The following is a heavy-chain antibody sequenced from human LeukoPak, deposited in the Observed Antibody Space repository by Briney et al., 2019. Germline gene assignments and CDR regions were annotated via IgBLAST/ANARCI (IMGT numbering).Heavy chain of an antibody. Sequence: PSETLSLTCSVSGGSISSYYWTWIRQPPGKGLEWIGYIYYSGTTNYNPSLKSRVTISLDTSKNQFSLKLTSVTAADTAVYYCARGKVRGVRFDYWGQGTLVTVSS. V-gene: IGHV4-59*01. J-gene: IGHJ4*02. CDR3: ARGKVRGVRFDY. CDR1: GGSISSYY. CDR2: IYYSGTT. D-gene: IGHD3-10*01.